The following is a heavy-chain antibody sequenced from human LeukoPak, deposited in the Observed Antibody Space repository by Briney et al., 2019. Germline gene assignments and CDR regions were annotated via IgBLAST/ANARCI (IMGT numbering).Heavy chain of an antibody. Sequence: GGSLRLSCAASGFTVSSNYMSWVRQAPGKGLEWVSVIYSGGSTYYADSVKGRFTISRDNSKNTLYLQMNNLRAEDTAVYYCTLGLSSSWPYYYYYGMDVWGQGTTVTVSS. J-gene: IGHJ6*02. CDR3: TLGLSSSWPYYYYYGMDV. V-gene: IGHV3-66*01. CDR1: GFTVSSNY. D-gene: IGHD6-13*01. CDR2: IYSGGST.